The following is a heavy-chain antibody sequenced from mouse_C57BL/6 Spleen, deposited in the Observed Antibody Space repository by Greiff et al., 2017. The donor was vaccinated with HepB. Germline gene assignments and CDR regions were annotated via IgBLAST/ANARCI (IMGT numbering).Heavy chain of an antibody. D-gene: IGHD1-1*01. CDR1: GFSLTSYG. CDR2: IWRGGST. V-gene: IGHV2-5*01. CDR3: AIKYYGSSYERNYFDY. J-gene: IGHJ2*01. Sequence: VNLVESGPGLVQPSQSLSITCTVSGFSLTSYGVHWVRQSPGKGLEWLGVIWRGGSTDYNAAFMSRLSITKDNSKSQVFFKMNSLQADDTAIYYCAIKYYGSSYERNYFDYWGQGTTLTVSS.